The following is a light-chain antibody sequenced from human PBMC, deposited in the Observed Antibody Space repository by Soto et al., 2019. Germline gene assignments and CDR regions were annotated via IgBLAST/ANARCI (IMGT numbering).Light chain of an antibody. CDR2: DAS. Sequence: IQMTQSPSTLSASVGDRVTITCRASQSISSWLAWYQQKPGKAPKLLIYDASSLESGVPSRFSGSGSGTEFTLTISSLQPDDFATYYCQQYNSYRTFGQGPKVDIK. J-gene: IGKJ1*01. V-gene: IGKV1-5*01. CDR1: QSISSW. CDR3: QQYNSYRT.